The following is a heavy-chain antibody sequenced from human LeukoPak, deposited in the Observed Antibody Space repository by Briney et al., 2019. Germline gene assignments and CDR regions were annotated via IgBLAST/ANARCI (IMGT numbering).Heavy chain of an antibody. CDR2: IYYSGST. D-gene: IGHD2/OR15-2a*01. CDR3: ARGRPHNRNFDY. V-gene: IGHV4-59*01. CDR1: GGSISTYY. Sequence: PSETLSPTCTVSGGSISTYYWSWIRQPPGKGLEWIGYIYYSGSTNYSPSLKSRVTISVDTSKNQFSLKLSSVTAADTAVYYCARGRPHNRNFDYWGQGTLVTVSS. J-gene: IGHJ4*02.